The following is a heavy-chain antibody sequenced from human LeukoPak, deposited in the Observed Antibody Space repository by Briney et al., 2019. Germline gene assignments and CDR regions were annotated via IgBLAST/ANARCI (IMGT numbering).Heavy chain of an antibody. Sequence: PSETLSLTCAVYGGSFSGYYWSWIRQPPGKGLEWIGETNHSGSTNYNPSLKSRVTISVDTSKNQFSLKLSSVTAADTAVYYCARAGDCSSTSCYPTADFDYWGQGTLVTVSS. CDR3: ARAGDCSSTSCYPTADFDY. J-gene: IGHJ4*02. V-gene: IGHV4-34*01. D-gene: IGHD2-2*01. CDR1: GGSFSGYY. CDR2: TNHSGST.